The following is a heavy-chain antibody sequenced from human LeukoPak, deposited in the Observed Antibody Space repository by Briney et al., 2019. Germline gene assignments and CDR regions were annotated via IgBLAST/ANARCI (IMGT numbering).Heavy chain of an antibody. CDR1: GFTFSTYW. J-gene: IGHJ4*02. D-gene: IGHD6-13*01. V-gene: IGHV3-7*04. Sequence: PGGSLRLSCSASGFTFSTYWMSWVRQAPGKGLEWVANIKQDGSEKYYVDSVKGRFTISRDNAKNSLYLQMNSLRAEDTAVYCCARDKAAASYWGQGTLVTVSS. CDR2: IKQDGSEK. CDR3: ARDKAAASY.